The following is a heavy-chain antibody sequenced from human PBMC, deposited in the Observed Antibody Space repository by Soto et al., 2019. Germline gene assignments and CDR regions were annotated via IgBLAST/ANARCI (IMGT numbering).Heavy chain of an antibody. D-gene: IGHD6-6*01. CDR3: ARGPASIAARDDRLDD. CDR1: GGSFSGYY. Sequence: SETLSLTCAVYGGSFSGYYWSWIRQPPGKGLEWIGEINHSGSTNYNPSLKSRVTISVDTSKNQFSLKLSSVTAADTAVYYCARGPASIAARDDRLDDWGQGTLVNVSS. V-gene: IGHV4-34*01. J-gene: IGHJ4*02. CDR2: INHSGST.